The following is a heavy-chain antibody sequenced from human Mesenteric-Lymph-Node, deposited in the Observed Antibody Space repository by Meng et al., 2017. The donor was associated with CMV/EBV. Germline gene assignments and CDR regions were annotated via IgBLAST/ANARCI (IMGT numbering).Heavy chain of an antibody. Sequence: SETLSLTCAVYGGSFSGYYWSWIRQPPGKGPEWIGEINHSGSANYNPSLKSRVTISIDTSKNQFFLEVSSLTAADTAIYYCAREKIIGGSYADYWGQGVLVTVSS. CDR2: INHSGSA. CDR1: GGSFSGYY. J-gene: IGHJ4*02. CDR3: AREKIIGGSYADY. D-gene: IGHD1-26*01. V-gene: IGHV4-34*01.